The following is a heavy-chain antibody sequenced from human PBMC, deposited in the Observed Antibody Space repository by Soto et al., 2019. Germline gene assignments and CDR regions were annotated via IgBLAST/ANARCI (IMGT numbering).Heavy chain of an antibody. CDR3: ARDLEQQLVFYYDYGMDV. V-gene: IGHV3-30-3*01. CDR2: ISYDGSNK. CDR1: GFTFSSYA. J-gene: IGHJ6*02. D-gene: IGHD6-13*01. Sequence: GGSLRLSCAASGFTFSSYAMHWVRQAPGKGLEWVAVISYDGSNKYYADSVKGRFTISRDNSKNTLYLQMNSLRAEDTAVYYCARDLEQQLVFYYDYGMDVWGQGTTVTVSS.